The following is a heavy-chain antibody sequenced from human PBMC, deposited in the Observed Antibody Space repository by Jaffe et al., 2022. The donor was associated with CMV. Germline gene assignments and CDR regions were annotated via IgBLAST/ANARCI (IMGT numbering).Heavy chain of an antibody. J-gene: IGHJ4*02. Sequence: QVTLRESGPALVKPTQTLTLTCTFSGFSLSTSGMCVSWIRQPPGKALEWLARIDWDDDKYYSTSLKTRLTISKDTSKNQVVLTMTNMDPVDTATYYCARMCGYGERYYFDYWGQGTLVTVSS. CDR1: GFSLSTSGMC. CDR3: ARMCGYGERYYFDY. CDR2: IDWDDDK. V-gene: IGHV2-70*15. D-gene: IGHD6-13*01.